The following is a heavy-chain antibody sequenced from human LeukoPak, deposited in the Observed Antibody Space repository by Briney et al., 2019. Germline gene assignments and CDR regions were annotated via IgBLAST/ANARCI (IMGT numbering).Heavy chain of an antibody. CDR1: GYTFTSYG. D-gene: IGHD3-10*01. Sequence: ASVKVSCKASGYTFTSYGITWVRQAPGQGLEWMGWISTYNGNTNYAQKFQGRVTMTRDTSISTAYMELSRLRSDDTAVYYCARNGGSGSYYEVDYWGQGTLVTVSS. V-gene: IGHV1-18*01. J-gene: IGHJ4*02. CDR3: ARNGGSGSYYEVDY. CDR2: ISTYNGNT.